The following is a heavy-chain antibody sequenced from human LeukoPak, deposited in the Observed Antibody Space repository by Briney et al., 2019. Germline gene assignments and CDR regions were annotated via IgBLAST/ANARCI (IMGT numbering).Heavy chain of an antibody. Sequence: SETLSLTCAVYGGSFSGYYWSWIRQPPGKGLEWIGEINHSGSTNYNPSLKSRVTISVDTSKNQFSLKLSSVTAADTAVYYCAREGVGGYSYGYIKGYYYYYMDVWGKGTTVTVSS. CDR1: GGSFSGYY. V-gene: IGHV4-34*01. D-gene: IGHD5-18*01. CDR3: AREGVGGYSYGYIKGYYYYYMDV. CDR2: INHSGST. J-gene: IGHJ6*03.